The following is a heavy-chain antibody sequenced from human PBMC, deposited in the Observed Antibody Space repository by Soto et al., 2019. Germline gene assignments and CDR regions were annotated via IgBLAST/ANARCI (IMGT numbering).Heavy chain of an antibody. CDR1: GFTFSSYW. CDR2: INSDGSST. CDR3: ARGPPHRYCSSTSCYPYGMDV. V-gene: IGHV3-74*01. D-gene: IGHD2-2*01. Sequence: GGSLTLSCAASGFTFSSYWMHWVRQAPGKGLGWVSRINSDGSSTSYADSVKGRITISRDNAKNTLYLQMNSLRAEDTAVYYCARGPPHRYCSSTSCYPYGMDVWGQGTTVTVSS. J-gene: IGHJ6*02.